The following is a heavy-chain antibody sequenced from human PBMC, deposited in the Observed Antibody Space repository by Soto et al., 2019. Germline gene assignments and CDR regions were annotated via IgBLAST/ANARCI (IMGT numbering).Heavy chain of an antibody. CDR1: GGSFSGYY. V-gene: IGHV4-34*01. J-gene: IGHJ4*02. CDR3: ARGAQGYCSGGSCYIFDY. D-gene: IGHD2-15*01. CDR2: INHSGST. Sequence: QVQLQQWGAGLLKPSETLSLTCAVYGGSFSGYYWSWIRQPPGKGLEWIGEINHSGSTNYNPSLKSRGTLSVAXXKXQXXLTLSSVTAADTAVYYCARGAQGYCSGGSCYIFDYWGQGTLVTVSS.